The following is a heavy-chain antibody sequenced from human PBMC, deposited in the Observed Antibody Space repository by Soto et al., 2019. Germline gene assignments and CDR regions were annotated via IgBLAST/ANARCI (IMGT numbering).Heavy chain of an antibody. CDR2: IYYSGSS. J-gene: IGHJ6*02. CDR3: ARGKAVLDV. CDR1: GGSISSGDYY. V-gene: IGHV4-30-4*01. Sequence: SETLSLTCTVSGGSISSGDYYWSWLRQPPGKGLEWIGYIYYSGSSYSNPSLKSRITISIDASKNQFSLKLNSVTAADTAVYYCARGKAVLDVWGQGTKVTVS.